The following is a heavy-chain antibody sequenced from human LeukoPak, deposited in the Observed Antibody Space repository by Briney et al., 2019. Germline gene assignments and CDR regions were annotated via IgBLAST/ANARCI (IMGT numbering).Heavy chain of an antibody. CDR2: IRYDGSNK. CDR1: GFTFNSYG. V-gene: IGHV3-30*02. Sequence: PGGSLRLSCAASGFTFNSYGMHWVRQAPGKGLEWVAFIRYDGSNKYYADSVKGRFTISRDNSKNTLYLQMNSLRAEDTAVYYCYYYDSSGYYDAYAFDIWGQGTMVTVSS. J-gene: IGHJ3*02. CDR3: YYYDSSGYYDAYAFDI. D-gene: IGHD3-22*01.